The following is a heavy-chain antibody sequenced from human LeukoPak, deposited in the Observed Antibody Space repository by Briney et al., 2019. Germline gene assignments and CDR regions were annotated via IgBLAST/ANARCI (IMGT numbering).Heavy chain of an antibody. J-gene: IGHJ6*03. CDR1: GYTFTDYY. CDR2: MNPNSGNT. V-gene: IGHV1-8*02. D-gene: IGHD1-26*01. CDR3: ARDSSPMDV. Sequence: GASVKVSCKASGYTFTDYYMHWVRQAPGQGREWMGWMNPNSGNTGYAQKFQGRVTMTRNTSISTAYMELSSLRSEDTAVYYCARDSSPMDVWGKGTTVTISS.